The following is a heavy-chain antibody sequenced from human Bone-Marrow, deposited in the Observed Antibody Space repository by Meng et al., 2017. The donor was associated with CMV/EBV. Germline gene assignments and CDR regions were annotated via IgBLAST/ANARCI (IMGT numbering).Heavy chain of an antibody. J-gene: IGHJ5*02. CDR1: SGGYY. CDR3: ARANFYGSGSYYKEVWFDP. V-gene: IGHV4-31*02. D-gene: IGHD3-10*01. Sequence: SGGYYWSWIRQHPGKGLEWIGYIYYSGSTYYSPSLKSRVTISVDTSKNQFSLKLSSVTAADTAVYYCARANFYGSGSYYKEVWFDPWGQGTLVTVSS. CDR2: IYYSGST.